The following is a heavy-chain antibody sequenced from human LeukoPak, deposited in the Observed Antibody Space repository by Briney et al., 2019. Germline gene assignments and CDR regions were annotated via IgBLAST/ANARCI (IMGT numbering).Heavy chain of an antibody. D-gene: IGHD6-13*01. V-gene: IGHV3-23*01. CDR3: AKVSWANYFDY. Sequence: GGSLRLSCAASGFTFSSYAMSWVRQAPGKGLEWVSAISGSGASTYYADSVKGRFTISRDNSKNTLYLQMNSLRAEDTAIYYCAKVSWANYFDYWGQGTPVTVSS. J-gene: IGHJ4*02. CDR2: ISGSGAST. CDR1: GFTFSSYA.